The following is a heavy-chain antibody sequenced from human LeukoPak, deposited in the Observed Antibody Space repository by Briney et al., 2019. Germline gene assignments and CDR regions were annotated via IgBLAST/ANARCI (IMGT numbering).Heavy chain of an antibody. Sequence: ASVKVSCKASGYTFTDYYMHWVRQAPGQGLEWMGWISPNRGDTNYAQNFQGRVTMTSDTSISTAYMELNRLRSDDTAVYYCARDGGSGYDHRGQGTLVTVSS. D-gene: IGHD5-12*01. CDR3: ARDGGSGYDH. V-gene: IGHV1-2*02. J-gene: IGHJ4*02. CDR2: ISPNRGDT. CDR1: GYTFTDYY.